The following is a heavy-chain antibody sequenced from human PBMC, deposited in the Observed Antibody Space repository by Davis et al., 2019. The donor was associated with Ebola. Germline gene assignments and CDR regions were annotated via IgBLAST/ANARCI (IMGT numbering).Heavy chain of an antibody. J-gene: IGHJ4*02. Sequence: GESLKISCAASGFTFSDYYMSWIRQAPGKGLEWVSYISSSGSTIYYADSVKGRFTISRDNAKNSLYLQMNSLRAEDTAVYYCARVGRFLYYFDYWGQGTLVTVSS. CDR3: ARVGRFLYYFDY. V-gene: IGHV3-11*01. CDR2: ISSSGSTI. CDR1: GFTFSDYY. D-gene: IGHD3-10*01.